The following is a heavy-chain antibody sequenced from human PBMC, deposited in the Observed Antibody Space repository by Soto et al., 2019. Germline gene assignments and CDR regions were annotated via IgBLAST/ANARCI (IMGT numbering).Heavy chain of an antibody. Sequence: GESLKISCKGSGYSFTNYWIGWVRQMPGKGLEWMGIIYPGDSDTRYSPSFQGQVTISADKSISTAYLQWSSLKASDTAMSYCARQDGGYYYDTSGYYSSMEVWGQGTTVTVSS. V-gene: IGHV5-51*01. CDR3: ARQDGGYYYDTSGYYSSMEV. CDR2: IYPGDSDT. CDR1: GYSFTNYW. D-gene: IGHD3-22*01. J-gene: IGHJ6*02.